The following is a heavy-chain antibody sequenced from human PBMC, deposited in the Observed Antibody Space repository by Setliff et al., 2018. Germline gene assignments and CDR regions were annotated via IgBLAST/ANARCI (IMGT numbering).Heavy chain of an antibody. CDR1: GYTFTNYW. CDR2: IYPDDSDA. J-gene: IGHJ4*02. D-gene: IGHD3-22*01. V-gene: IGHV5-51*01. CDR3: ARRRYYDSSGYYGMAPYYFDY. Sequence: GESLKISCKSSGYTFTNYWIGWVRQMPGKGLEWMGIIYPDDSDARYSPSFRGQVTISVDKSISTAYLQWSSLKASDTAMYYCARRRYYDSSGYYGMAPYYFDYWGQGTLVTVSS.